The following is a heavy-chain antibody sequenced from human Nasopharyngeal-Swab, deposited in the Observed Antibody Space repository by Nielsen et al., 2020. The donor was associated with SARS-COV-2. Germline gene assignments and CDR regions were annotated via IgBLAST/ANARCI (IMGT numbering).Heavy chain of an antibody. D-gene: IGHD3/OR15-3a*01. V-gene: IGHV3-30*03. CDR2: ISYDGSNK. CDR3: ARGRTGLAFDY. Sequence: WIRQPPGKGLEWVAVISYDGSNKYYADSVKGRFTISRDNSKNTLYLQMNSLRAEDTAVYYCARGRTGLAFDYWGQGTLVTVS. J-gene: IGHJ4*02.